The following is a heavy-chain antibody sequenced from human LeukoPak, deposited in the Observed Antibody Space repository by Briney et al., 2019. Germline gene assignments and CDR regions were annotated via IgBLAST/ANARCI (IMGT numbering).Heavy chain of an antibody. CDR1: GGTFSIYA. D-gene: IGHD5-18*01. V-gene: IGHV1-69*05. J-gene: IGHJ6*03. Sequence: SVKVSCKASGGTFSIYAISWVRQAPGQGLEWMGGIIPIFGKANYAQKFQGRVTITTDESTSTAYMELSSLRSEDTAVYYCARARDTAMVTDYYYMDVWGKGTTVTVSS. CDR2: IIPIFGKA. CDR3: ARARDTAMVTDYYYMDV.